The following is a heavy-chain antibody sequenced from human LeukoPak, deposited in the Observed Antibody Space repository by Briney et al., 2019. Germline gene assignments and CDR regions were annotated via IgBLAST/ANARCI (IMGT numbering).Heavy chain of an antibody. CDR2: MNPNSGNT. CDR1: GYTFTSYD. D-gene: IGHD4-17*01. V-gene: IGHV1-8*01. CDR3: AKGTLLGYGALGYYFDY. Sequence: GASVKVSCKASGYTFTSYDINWVRQATGQGLEWMGWMNPNSGNTGYAQKFQGRVTMTRNTSISTAYMELSSLRAEDTALYYCAKGTLLGYGALGYYFDYWGQGTLVTVSS. J-gene: IGHJ4*02.